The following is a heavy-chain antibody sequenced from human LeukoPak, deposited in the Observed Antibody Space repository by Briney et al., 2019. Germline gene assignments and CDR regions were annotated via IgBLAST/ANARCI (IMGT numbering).Heavy chain of an antibody. CDR3: ANPRYDSSGYYYVD. J-gene: IGHJ4*02. V-gene: IGHV1-18*01. CDR1: GYTFTSYG. Sequence: ASVKVSCKASGYTFTSYGISWVRQAPGQGLDWMGWINGGSGNTKYSPEFQGRVTITRDTSASTAYMELSSLRSEDTAVYYCANPRYDSSGYYYVDWGQGTLVTVSS. CDR2: INGGSGNT. D-gene: IGHD3-22*01.